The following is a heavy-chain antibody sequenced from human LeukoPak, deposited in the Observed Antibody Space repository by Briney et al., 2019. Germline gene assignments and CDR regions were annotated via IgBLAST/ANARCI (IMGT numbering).Heavy chain of an antibody. J-gene: IGHJ6*03. Sequence: GGSLRLSCAASAFTFTSYAMSWVRQAPGKGLEWVSGISGSGGTTYYADSVKGRFTISRDNSKNTLDLQMNGLRAEDTAVYYCAKSGVPSADQYYYYYMDVWGKGTTVTVSS. V-gene: IGHV3-23*01. CDR3: AKSGVPSADQYYYYYMDV. CDR2: ISGSGGTT. CDR1: AFTFTSYA. D-gene: IGHD2-2*01.